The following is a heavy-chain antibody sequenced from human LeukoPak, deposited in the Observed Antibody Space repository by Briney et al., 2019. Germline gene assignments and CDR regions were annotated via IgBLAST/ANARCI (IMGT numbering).Heavy chain of an antibody. Sequence: SVKVSXKASGGTFSSYAISWVRQAPGQGLEWMGGIIPIFGTANYAQKFQGRVTITADESTSTAYMELSSLRSEDTAVYYCARGGGSYSRYYYYYMDVWGKGTTVTVSS. J-gene: IGHJ6*03. V-gene: IGHV1-69*01. CDR1: GGTFSSYA. D-gene: IGHD1-26*01. CDR3: ARGGGSYSRYYYYYMDV. CDR2: IIPIFGTA.